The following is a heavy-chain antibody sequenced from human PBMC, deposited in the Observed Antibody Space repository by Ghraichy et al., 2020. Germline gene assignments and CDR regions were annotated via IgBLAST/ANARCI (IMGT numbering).Heavy chain of an antibody. J-gene: IGHJ6*02. CDR1: GGSISSIY. V-gene: IGHV4-59*08. CDR3: ARHVYYYYGMDV. Sequence: GSLRLSCTVSGGSISSIYWSWIRQPPGKGLEWIGYIYYSGSTNYNPSLKSRVTISVDTSKNQFSLKLSSVTAADTAVYYCARHVYYYYGMDVWGQGTTVTVSS. CDR2: IYYSGST.